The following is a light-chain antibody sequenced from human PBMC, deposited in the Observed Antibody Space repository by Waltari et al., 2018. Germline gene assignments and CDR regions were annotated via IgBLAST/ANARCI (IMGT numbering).Light chain of an antibody. Sequence: DIVMTQSPDSLAVSLGERATINGKSSQSVLYSSNNKNYLAWYQQKPGQPPKVLIYWASTRESGVPDRFTGSGSGTDFTLTISSLQAEDVAVYYCRQYYNSPLTFGGGTKVEIK. J-gene: IGKJ4*01. CDR2: WAS. CDR3: RQYYNSPLT. CDR1: QSVLYSSNNKNY. V-gene: IGKV4-1*01.